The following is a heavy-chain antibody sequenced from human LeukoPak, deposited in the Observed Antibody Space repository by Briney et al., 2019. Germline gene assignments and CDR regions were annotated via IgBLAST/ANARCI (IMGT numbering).Heavy chain of an antibody. V-gene: IGHV1-46*01. Sequence: ASVKVSCKASGYTFTSYYMHWVRQAPGQGLEWMGIINPSGGSTSYAQKFQGRVTMTRDTSTSTVYMELSSLRSEDTALYYCARESSVGATSVWAQGTLVTVSS. CDR3: ARESSVGATSV. D-gene: IGHD1-26*01. CDR2: INPSGGST. CDR1: GYTFTSYY. J-gene: IGHJ4*02.